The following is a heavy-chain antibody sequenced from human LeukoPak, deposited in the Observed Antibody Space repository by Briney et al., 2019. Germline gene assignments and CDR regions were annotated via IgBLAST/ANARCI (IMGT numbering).Heavy chain of an antibody. CDR2: TDIDGTGT. CDR3: ARDSGVRFLEWALDY. CDR1: GFTFTNYW. Sequence: PGGSLRLSCAASGFTFTNYWMHWVRQAPGKGLVWVSRTDIDGTGTSYADSVKGRFTISRDNAKNTVSLQMNSLKAEDTAVYYCARDSGVRFLEWALDYWGQGTLVTVSS. D-gene: IGHD3-3*01. J-gene: IGHJ4*02. V-gene: IGHV3-74*01.